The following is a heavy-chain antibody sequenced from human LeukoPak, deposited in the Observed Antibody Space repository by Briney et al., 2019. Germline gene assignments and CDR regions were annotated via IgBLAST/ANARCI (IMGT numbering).Heavy chain of an antibody. V-gene: IGHV3-23*01. CDR3: ATRNSGYDYLDY. CDR2: ISGSGGST. D-gene: IGHD5-12*01. J-gene: IGHJ4*02. CDR1: GFTFSSYA. Sequence: GGSLRLSCAASGFTFSSYAMSWVRQAPGKGLEWVSAISGSGGSTHYADSVKGRFTISRDNSKNTLYLQMNSLRAEDTAVYYCATRNSGYDYLDYWGQGTLVTVSS.